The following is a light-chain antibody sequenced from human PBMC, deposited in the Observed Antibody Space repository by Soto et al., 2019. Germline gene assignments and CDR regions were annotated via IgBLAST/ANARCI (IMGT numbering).Light chain of an antibody. CDR2: AAF. CDR1: QDIRSY. J-gene: IGKJ1*01. V-gene: IGKV1-9*01. CDR3: QQYDSYSWT. Sequence: DIQLTQAPSFLSASAGDTVTITCRASQDIRSYLAWYQQKAGRAPKLLIYAAFNLQSGVPSRFSGSGSGTEFTLTISSLQSDDFGTYYCQQYDSYSWTFGQGTKVDI.